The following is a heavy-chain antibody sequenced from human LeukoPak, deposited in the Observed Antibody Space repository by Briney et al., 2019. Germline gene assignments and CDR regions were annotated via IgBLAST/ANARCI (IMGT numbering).Heavy chain of an antibody. CDR3: ARDPETYSGYDTTDDY. J-gene: IGHJ4*02. CDR2: INPNSGGT. V-gene: IGHV1-2*02. Sequence: ASVKVSCKASGYTFTSYYMHWVRQAPGQGLEWMGWINPNSGGTNYAQKFQGRVTMTRDMSISTAYMELSRLRSDDTAVYYCARDPETYSGYDTTDDYWGQGTLVTVSS. CDR1: GYTFTSYY. D-gene: IGHD5-12*01.